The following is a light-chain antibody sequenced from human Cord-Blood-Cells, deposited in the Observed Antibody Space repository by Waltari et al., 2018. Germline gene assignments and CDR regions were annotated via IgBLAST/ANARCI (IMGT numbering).Light chain of an antibody. CDR3: QQRSNWPPT. V-gene: IGKV3-11*01. CDR2: DAS. J-gene: IGKJ1*01. CDR1: PSVSSY. Sequence: EIVLTQSPATLSLSPGERATLSCRASPSVSSYLAWYQQKPGQDPRLLIYDASNRATGIPARFSGSGSGTDFTLTISSLEPEDFAVYYCQQRSNWPPTFGQGTKVEIK.